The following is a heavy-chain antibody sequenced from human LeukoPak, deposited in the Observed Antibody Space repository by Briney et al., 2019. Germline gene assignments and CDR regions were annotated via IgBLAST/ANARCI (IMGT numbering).Heavy chain of an antibody. D-gene: IGHD3-10*01. Sequence: GGSLRPSCAASGFTFSSYAMSWVRQAPGKGLEWVSAISGSGGSTCYADSVKGRFTISRDNSKNTLYLQMNSLRAEDTAVYYCARKYYGSGSYYPPNFDYWGQGTLVTVSS. CDR1: GFTFSSYA. CDR2: ISGSGGST. V-gene: IGHV3-23*01. J-gene: IGHJ4*02. CDR3: ARKYYGSGSYYPPNFDY.